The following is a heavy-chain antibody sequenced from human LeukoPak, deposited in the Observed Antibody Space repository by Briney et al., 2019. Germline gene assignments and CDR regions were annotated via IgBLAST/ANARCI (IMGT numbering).Heavy chain of an antibody. D-gene: IGHD3-22*01. Sequence: GGSLRLSCAASGFTFSSYGMHWVRQAPGKGLEWVAVISYDGSNKYYADSVKGRFTISRDNSKNTLYLQMNSLRAEDTAVYYCAKDPSGPFLDSSGYFDYGGQGTLVTVS. J-gene: IGHJ4*02. CDR2: ISYDGSNK. CDR1: GFTFSSYG. V-gene: IGHV3-30*18. CDR3: AKDPSGPFLDSSGYFDY.